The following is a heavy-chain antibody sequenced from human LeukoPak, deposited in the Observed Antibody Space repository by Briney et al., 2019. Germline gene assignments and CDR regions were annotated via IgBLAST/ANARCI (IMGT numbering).Heavy chain of an antibody. CDR3: AKPDGPQNTIYYYYYGMDV. J-gene: IGHJ6*02. V-gene: IGHV3-23*01. CDR1: GVTLSSYA. CDR2: ISSSGSGGNT. D-gene: IGHD3/OR15-3a*01. Sequence: GGSLRLSCAASGVTLSSYAMSWARQAPGKGLEWVSGISSSGSGGNTYYADSVKGRFTISRDSSKNTLFLHMNTLRAEDTAVYYCAKPDGPQNTIYYYYYGMDVWGQGTTVTVSS.